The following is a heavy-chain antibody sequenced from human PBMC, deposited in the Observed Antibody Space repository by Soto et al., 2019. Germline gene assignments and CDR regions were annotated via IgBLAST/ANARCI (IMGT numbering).Heavy chain of an antibody. J-gene: IGHJ4*02. CDR2: INHSGST. V-gene: IGHV4-34*01. Sequence: PSETLSLTCAVYGGSFSGYYWSWIRQPPGKGLEWIGDINHSGSTNYNPSLKSRVTISVDTSKNQFSLKLRSVTATDTAVYYCARHRGSGWYKIFDSWGPGILVTVSS. D-gene: IGHD6-13*01. CDR3: ARHRGSGWYKIFDS. CDR1: GGSFSGYY.